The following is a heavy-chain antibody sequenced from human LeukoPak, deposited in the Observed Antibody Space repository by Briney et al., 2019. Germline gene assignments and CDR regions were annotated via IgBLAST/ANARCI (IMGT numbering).Heavy chain of an antibody. V-gene: IGHV4-59*01. CDR1: GGSISSYY. D-gene: IGHD4-23*01. CDR2: IYYSGST. J-gene: IGHJ4*02. CDR3: ARRTVVLDY. Sequence: SETLSLTCTVSGGSISSYYWSWIRQPAGKGLEWIGYIYYSGSTTYNPSLKSRVTISVDTSKNQFSLKLTSVTAADTAVYYCARRTVVLDYWGQGTLVTVSS.